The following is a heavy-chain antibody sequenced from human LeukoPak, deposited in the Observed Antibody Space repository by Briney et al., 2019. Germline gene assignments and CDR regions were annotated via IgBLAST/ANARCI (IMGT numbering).Heavy chain of an antibody. CDR2: IYYTGST. V-gene: IGHV4-30-4*01. D-gene: IGHD2-2*01. CDR1: GGSINSGDYY. Sequence: SQTLSLTCTVSGGSINSGDYYWSWIRQPPGKGLEWIGYIYYTGSTYYNPSLKSRVTISVDTSKNQFSLKLSSVTAADTAVYYCARYCSSTRCYDLAFDIWGQGTMVTVSS. CDR3: ARYCSSTRCYDLAFDI. J-gene: IGHJ3*02.